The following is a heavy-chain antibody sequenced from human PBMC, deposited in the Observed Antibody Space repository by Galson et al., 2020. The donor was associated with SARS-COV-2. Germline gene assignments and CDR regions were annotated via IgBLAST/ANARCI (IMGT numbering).Heavy chain of an antibody. V-gene: IGHV1-46*01. J-gene: IGHJ6*03. CDR1: GYTFTSYY. Sequence: ASVKVSCKASGYTFTSYYIHWVRQAPGQGLEWMGIINPSGGGTTYAQKFQGRVTMTRNTSISTAYMELSSLRSEDTAVYYCAREGETTVTNEDYYYYYYYMDVWGKGTTVTVSS. D-gene: IGHD4-17*01. CDR2: INPSGGGT. CDR3: AREGETTVTNEDYYYYYYYMDV.